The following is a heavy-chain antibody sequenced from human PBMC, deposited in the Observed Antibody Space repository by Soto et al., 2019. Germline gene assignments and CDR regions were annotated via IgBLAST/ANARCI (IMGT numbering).Heavy chain of an antibody. V-gene: IGHV4-59*01. Sequence: PSETLSLTCTVSGGSISSFYWSWIRQPPGRGLEWIGYIYHSGYTSYNPSLKSRVTMSVDTSKNRFSLKLNSVTAADTAMYYCARLTYYDSTGYFDFWGQGTLVTVS. J-gene: IGHJ4*02. CDR3: ARLTYYDSTGYFDF. CDR2: IYHSGYT. D-gene: IGHD3-22*01. CDR1: GGSISSFY.